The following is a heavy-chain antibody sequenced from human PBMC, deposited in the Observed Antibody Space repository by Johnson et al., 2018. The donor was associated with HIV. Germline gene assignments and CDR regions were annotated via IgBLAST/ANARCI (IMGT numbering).Heavy chain of an antibody. V-gene: IGHV3-13*01. CDR3: ARVSYDGILKTVGAFDI. CDR1: GFTFSSYD. D-gene: IGHD3-16*01. CDR2: IGTAGDT. J-gene: IGHJ3*02. Sequence: VQLVESGGGLVQPGGSLRLSCAASGFTFSSYDMHWVRQATGKGLEWVSAIGTAGDTYYADSVKGRFTIARDISKTTLYLQMNSLRAEDTAIYYCARVSYDGILKTVGAFDIWGQGTMVTVSS.